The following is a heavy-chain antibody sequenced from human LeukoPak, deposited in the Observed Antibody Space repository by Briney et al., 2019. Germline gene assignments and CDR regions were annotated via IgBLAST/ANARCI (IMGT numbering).Heavy chain of an antibody. CDR1: GITLSNYG. Sequence: PGGSLTLPCAVSGITLSNYGMSWVRQAPGKGLEWVAGISGSGGSTNYADSVKGRFTISRDNPKNTLFLQMKSLRAEDTAVYFCAKRGVVIRVILVGFHKEAYYFDSWGQGALVTVSS. CDR3: AKRGVVIRVILVGFHKEAYYFDS. J-gene: IGHJ4*02. D-gene: IGHD3-22*01. CDR2: ISGSGGST. V-gene: IGHV3-23*01.